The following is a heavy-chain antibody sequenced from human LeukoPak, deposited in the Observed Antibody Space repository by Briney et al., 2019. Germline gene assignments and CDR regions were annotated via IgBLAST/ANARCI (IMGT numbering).Heavy chain of an antibody. D-gene: IGHD5-24*01. J-gene: IGHJ4*02. CDR3: ARASPWLQLFL. CDR2: INHSGST. V-gene: IGHV4-34*01. CDR1: GGSFSGYY. Sequence: PSETLSLTCAVYGGSFSGYYWSWIRQPPGKGLEWIGEINHSGSTNYNPSLKSRVTISVDTSKNQFSLKLSSVTAADTVVYYCARASPWLQLFLWGQGTLVTVSS.